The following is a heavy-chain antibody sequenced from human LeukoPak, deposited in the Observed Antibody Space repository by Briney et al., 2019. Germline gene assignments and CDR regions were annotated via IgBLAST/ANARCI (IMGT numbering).Heavy chain of an antibody. CDR1: GFTFSDYY. J-gene: IGHJ6*04. CDR2: ISRGGTSV. CDR3: AELGITMIGGV. D-gene: IGHD3-10*02. Sequence: GGSLRPSCAASGFTFSDYYMSWIRQAPGKGLEWISYISRGGTSVSYADSVKGRFSISRDNAKNSLYLQMSSLRAEDTAVYYCAELGITMIGGVWGKGTTVTISS. V-gene: IGHV3-11*04.